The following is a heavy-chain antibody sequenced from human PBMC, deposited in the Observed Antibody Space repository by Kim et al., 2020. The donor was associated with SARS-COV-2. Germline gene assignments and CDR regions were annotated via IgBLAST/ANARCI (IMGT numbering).Heavy chain of an antibody. CDR1: GGSFSGYY. V-gene: IGHV4-34*01. Sequence: SETLSLTCAVYGGSFSGYYWSWIRQPPGKGLEWIGEINHSGSTNYNPSLKSRVTISVDTSKNQFSLKLSSVTAADTAVYYCARCLEDIVVVPATSGVPMDVWGQGTTVTVSS. D-gene: IGHD2-2*01. CDR2: INHSGST. J-gene: IGHJ6*02. CDR3: ARCLEDIVVVPATSGVPMDV.